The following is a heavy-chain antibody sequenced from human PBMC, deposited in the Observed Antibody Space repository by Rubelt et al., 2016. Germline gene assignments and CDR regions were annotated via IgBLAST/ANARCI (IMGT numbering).Heavy chain of an antibody. Sequence: QVQLVQSGGEVKKPGASVKVSCKASGYTFTRYGISWVRQAPGQGLEWMGWISAYNGNTNYAQKVQGRVTMTTDTSTSTAYMELRSLGSDDTAVYYCARDHDGSGRDAFDIWGQGTMVTVSS. J-gene: IGHJ3*02. D-gene: IGHD3-22*01. CDR1: GYTFTRYG. CDR3: ARDHDGSGRDAFDI. CDR2: ISAYNGNT. V-gene: IGHV1-18*01.